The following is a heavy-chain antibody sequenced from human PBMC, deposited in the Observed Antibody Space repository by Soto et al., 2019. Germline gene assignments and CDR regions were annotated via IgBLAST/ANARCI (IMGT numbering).Heavy chain of an antibody. J-gene: IGHJ4*02. V-gene: IGHV3-7*01. CDR2: IKQDGSEK. CDR1: GFTFSSYW. D-gene: IGHD1-1*01. Sequence: EVQLVESGGGLVQPGGSLRLSCAASGFTFSSYWMSWVRQAPGKGLEWVANIKQDGSEKYYVDSVKGRFTISRDNAKNSLYLQMYSLRAEDTAVYYCARERYNWNDVRFDYWGQGTLVTLSS. CDR3: ARERYNWNDVRFDY.